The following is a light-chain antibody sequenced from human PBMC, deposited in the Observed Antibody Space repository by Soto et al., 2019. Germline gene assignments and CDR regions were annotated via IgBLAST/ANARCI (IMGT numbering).Light chain of an antibody. CDR2: GTS. Sequence: QSPSTLCFSPGEGASRSCRARRSVSSYLAWYQQKPGQGPSLLIYGTSTRAGGVPARFSGGGSGTEFTLTITSLQSEDFAVYYCQQYNGWPRTFGQGTKVDIK. J-gene: IGKJ1*01. CDR3: QQYNGWPRT. CDR1: RSVSSY. V-gene: IGKV3-15*01.